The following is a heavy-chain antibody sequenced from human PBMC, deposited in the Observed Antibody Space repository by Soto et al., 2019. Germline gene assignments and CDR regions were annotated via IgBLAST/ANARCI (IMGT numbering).Heavy chain of an antibody. CDR1: GFLFSTYA. D-gene: IGHD4-17*01. CDR3: AHPRGYGVFDAVDI. J-gene: IGHJ3*02. Sequence: EVQLLESGGGLAHPGGSLTLSCAASGFLFSTYAMNWVRQAPGKGLEWVSAISSTGGTTYYAESVRGRFIISRDNSINTLYLKMSSLRTEDTALYYCAHPRGYGVFDAVDIWGQGTMVTVSS. V-gene: IGHV3-23*01. CDR2: ISSTGGTT.